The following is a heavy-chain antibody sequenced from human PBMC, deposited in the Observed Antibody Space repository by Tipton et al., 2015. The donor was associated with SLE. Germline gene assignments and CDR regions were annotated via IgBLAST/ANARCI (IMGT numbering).Heavy chain of an antibody. J-gene: IGHJ4*02. CDR3: ARSEGDY. Sequence: QSGAEVKKPGASVIVSCKASGYTFISNSINWVRQAPGQGLEWMGLINPSGGSTSYAQKFQGRVTMTRDTSTSTVYMELSSLRSEDTAMYYCARSEGDYWGQGTLVTVSS. CDR1: GYTFISNS. V-gene: IGHV1-46*03. CDR2: INPSGGST.